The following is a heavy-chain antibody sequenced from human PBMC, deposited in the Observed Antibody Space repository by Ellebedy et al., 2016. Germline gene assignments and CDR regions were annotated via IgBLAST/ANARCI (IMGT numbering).Heavy chain of an antibody. D-gene: IGHD3-10*01. Sequence: SETLSLTCAVYGGSFSGYYWSWIRQPPGKGLEWIGSIYYSGTTYYNPSLKSRVTISVDTSKSQFSLKLTSVTAADTAVYYCARDRLTWFDFDYWGQGTLVTVSP. CDR2: IYYSGTT. V-gene: IGHV4-34*01. J-gene: IGHJ4*02. CDR3: ARDRLTWFDFDY. CDR1: GGSFSGYY.